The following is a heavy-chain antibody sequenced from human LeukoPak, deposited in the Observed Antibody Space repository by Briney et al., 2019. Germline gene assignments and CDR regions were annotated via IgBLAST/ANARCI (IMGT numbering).Heavy chain of an antibody. J-gene: IGHJ4*02. D-gene: IGHD3-22*01. CDR1: GFTFSSYW. Sequence: PGGSLRLSCAASGFTFSSYWMSWVRQAPGKGLEWVANIKQDGSEKYYEDSVKGRFTISRDNAKNSLYLQMNSLRAEDTAVYYCARVSGRDSSGIREDFDYWGQGTLVTVSS. CDR2: IKQDGSEK. CDR3: ARVSGRDSSGIREDFDY. V-gene: IGHV3-7*01.